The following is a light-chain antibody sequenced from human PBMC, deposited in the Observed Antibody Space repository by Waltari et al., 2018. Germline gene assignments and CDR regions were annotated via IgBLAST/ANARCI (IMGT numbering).Light chain of an antibody. CDR3: CSYVGLGIYV. CDR2: EVT. J-gene: IGLJ1*01. Sequence: QSGLTQPASVSGSPGKATTLSCPGTCSDVGHYKLPSWYQQYPGKAPQLMVYEVTMRASGVSDRFSGSKSGNTASLTIHGLQSEDEADYYCCSYVGLGIYVFGSGTKVTVL. V-gene: IGLV2-23*02. CDR1: CSDVGHYKL.